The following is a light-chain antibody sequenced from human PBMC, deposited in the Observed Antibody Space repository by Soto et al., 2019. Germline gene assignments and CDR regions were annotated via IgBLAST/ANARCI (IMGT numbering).Light chain of an antibody. J-gene: IGKJ1*01. Sequence: IQLTQSPSSLSASVGDRVTITCQASRGISSYLAWYQQKPGKAPKLLVYSASTLQSGVPSRFSGSGSGPDFTLTISSLQPEDSATYFCQQLNSYPWTFGQGTKVDIK. CDR2: SAS. V-gene: IGKV1-9*01. CDR1: RGISSY. CDR3: QQLNSYPWT.